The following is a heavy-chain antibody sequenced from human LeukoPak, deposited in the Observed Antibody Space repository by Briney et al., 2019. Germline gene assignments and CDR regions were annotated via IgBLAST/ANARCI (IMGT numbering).Heavy chain of an antibody. CDR2: IYYSGST. J-gene: IGHJ4*02. CDR3: ASSSSGSGSPFDY. V-gene: IGHV4-59*01. Sequence: PSETLSLTCTVSGGSISSYYWSWIRQPPGKGLEWIGYIYYSGSTNYNPSLKSRVTISVDTSKNQFSLKLSSVTAADTAVYYRASSSSGSGSPFDYWGQGTLVTVSS. CDR1: GGSISSYY. D-gene: IGHD3-10*01.